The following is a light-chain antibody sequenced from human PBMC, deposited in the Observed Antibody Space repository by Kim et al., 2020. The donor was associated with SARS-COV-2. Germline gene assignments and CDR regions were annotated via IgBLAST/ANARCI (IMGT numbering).Light chain of an antibody. CDR2: DVS. CDR1: SSDVGGYNY. J-gene: IGLJ3*02. Sequence: QSALTQPASVSGSPGQSITISCTGTSSDVGGYNYVSWYQQHPGKAPKLMIYDVSKRPSGVSNRFSGSKSGNTASLTISGLQAEDEADYYCSSYTTSSTLVFGGGTKVTGL. CDR3: SSYTTSSTLV. V-gene: IGLV2-14*01.